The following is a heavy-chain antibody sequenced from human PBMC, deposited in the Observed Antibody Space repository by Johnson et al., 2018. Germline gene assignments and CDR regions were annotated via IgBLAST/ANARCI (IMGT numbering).Heavy chain of an antibody. V-gene: IGHV3-23*04. J-gene: IGHJ6*02. CDR2: ISGSGGST. CDR1: GFTFNSYV. D-gene: IGHD2-8*02. Sequence: VQLVESGGDLVQPGGSLRLSCAASGFTFNSYVMSWVRQAPGKGLEWVSGISGSGGSTYYADSVKGRFTISRDNSKKTLYLQMNSLRVEDTAEYYCAKDKEKGLVEPQRLEVWGQGPTVTVSS. CDR3: AKDKEKGLVEPQRLEV.